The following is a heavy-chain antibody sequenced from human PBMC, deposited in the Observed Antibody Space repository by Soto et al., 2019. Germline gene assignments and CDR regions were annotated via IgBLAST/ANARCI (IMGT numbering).Heavy chain of an antibody. D-gene: IGHD6-19*01. CDR3: ARGAISGWYFDS. CDR2: IDHSENT. Sequence: QVHLQQWGAGLLKSPETLSLTCAVYGGSFSGHHWSWVRQPPGKGLEWIGEIDHSENTKYNPSLNGRVTMLIHKSKNQFSLKLSSVTAADTAVYFCARGAISGWYFDSWGQGTLVTVSS. V-gene: IGHV4-34*01. CDR1: GGSFSGHH. J-gene: IGHJ4*02.